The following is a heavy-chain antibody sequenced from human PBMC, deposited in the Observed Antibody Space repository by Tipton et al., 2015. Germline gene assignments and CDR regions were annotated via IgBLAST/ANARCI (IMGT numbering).Heavy chain of an antibody. J-gene: IGHJ6*02. Sequence: LRLSCTVSDGSISAYYWSWIRQPPGKGLEWIGFIYYSGTSIYSPSLEGRVTMSVDTAKKQFSLKLASVTAADTAMYYCARDFTPYNYYAMDVWGQGTSVTVAS. D-gene: IGHD5-24*01. CDR2: IYYSGTS. V-gene: IGHV4-59*01. CDR3: ARDFTPYNYYAMDV. CDR1: DGSISAYY.